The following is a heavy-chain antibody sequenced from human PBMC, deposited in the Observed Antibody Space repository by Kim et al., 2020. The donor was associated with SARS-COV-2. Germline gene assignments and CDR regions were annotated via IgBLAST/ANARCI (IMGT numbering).Heavy chain of an antibody. CDR2: IRSEANSYAT. Sequence: GGSLRLSCAASGFTFSNSAIHWVRQASGRGLEWVGRIRSEANSYATGYAASVKGRFTISRDDSKNTPYLQMNSLKTEDTAVYYCTPVSGKTFAVWDAFGVWGQGTTVTVSS. CDR3: TPVSGKTFAVWDAFGV. J-gene: IGHJ3*01. CDR1: GFTFSNSA. V-gene: IGHV3-73*01. D-gene: IGHD3-16*01.